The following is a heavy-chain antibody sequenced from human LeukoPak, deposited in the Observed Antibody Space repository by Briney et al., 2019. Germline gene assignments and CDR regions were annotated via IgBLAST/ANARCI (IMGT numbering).Heavy chain of an antibody. J-gene: IGHJ4*02. Sequence: SGGSLRLSCAASGFIFSSYSMNWVRQAPGEGLEWVSYISSSSSYMYYADSVKGRFTISRDNAKNSLYLQMDSLRAEDTAVYYCARMGLLYSSSAEAFEYWGQGTLVTVSS. V-gene: IGHV3-21*01. D-gene: IGHD6-6*01. CDR1: GFIFSSYS. CDR3: ARMGLLYSSSAEAFEY. CDR2: ISSSSSYM.